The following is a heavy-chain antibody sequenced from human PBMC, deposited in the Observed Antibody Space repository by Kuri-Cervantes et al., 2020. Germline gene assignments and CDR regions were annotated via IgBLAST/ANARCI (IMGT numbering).Heavy chain of an antibody. J-gene: IGHJ3*02. Sequence: GSLRLSCTVSGGSISSGSYYWSWIRQPAGKGLEWIGYIYYSGSTNYNPSLKSRVTISVDTSKNQFSLKLSSVTAADTAVYYCARVRSLPWGGDAFDIWGQGTMVTVSS. CDR3: ARVRSLPWGGDAFDI. V-gene: IGHV4-61*10. CDR1: GGSISSGSYY. CDR2: IYYSGST. D-gene: IGHD3-16*01.